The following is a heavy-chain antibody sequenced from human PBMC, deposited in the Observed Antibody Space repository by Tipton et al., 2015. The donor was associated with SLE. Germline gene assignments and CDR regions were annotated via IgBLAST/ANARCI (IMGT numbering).Heavy chain of an antibody. Sequence: TLSLTCTVSGGSVSSSSYYWSWIRQPPGKGLEWIGYIYHSGNTNYNPSLKSRVTISVDPSKNQFSLKLSAVTAADTAVYYCARRYLLARGWFDPWGQGTLVTVSS. J-gene: IGHJ5*02. CDR3: ARRYLLARGWFDP. CDR1: GGSVSSSSYY. V-gene: IGHV4-61*01. D-gene: IGHD1-26*01. CDR2: IYHSGNT.